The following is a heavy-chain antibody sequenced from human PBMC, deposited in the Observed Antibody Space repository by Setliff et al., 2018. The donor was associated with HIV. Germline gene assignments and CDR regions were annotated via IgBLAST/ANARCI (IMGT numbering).Heavy chain of an antibody. Sequence: SETLSLTCTVSGGSISSYYWSWIRQPPGKGLEWIGYIYHSGSTNYNPSLKSRVTISVDTSKNQFSLKLSSVTAADTAVYYCARRSLEYYYDSSATGAFDIWGQGTMVTV. V-gene: IGHV4-59*01. CDR2: IYHSGST. CDR1: GGSISSYY. J-gene: IGHJ3*02. CDR3: ARRSLEYYYDSSATGAFDI. D-gene: IGHD3-22*01.